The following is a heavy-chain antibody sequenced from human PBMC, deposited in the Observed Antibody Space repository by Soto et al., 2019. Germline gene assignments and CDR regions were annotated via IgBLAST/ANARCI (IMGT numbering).Heavy chain of an antibody. CDR2: ISGSGAST. D-gene: IGHD6-6*01. V-gene: IGHV3-23*01. CDR3: AKYVGYSSSSIDY. Sequence: PGWSVRLSCASSVLTFISYAMSWVRQAPGKGLDWVSAISGSGASTYYADSVKGRFTISRDNSKNTLYLQMNSLRVEDTAVYYCAKYVGYSSSSIDYWGQGALVTVSS. CDR1: VLTFISYA. J-gene: IGHJ4*02.